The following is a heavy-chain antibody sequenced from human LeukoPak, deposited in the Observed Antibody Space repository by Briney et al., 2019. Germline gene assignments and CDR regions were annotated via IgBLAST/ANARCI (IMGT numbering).Heavy chain of an antibody. CDR2: IDPSDSYT. Sequence: GESLRISCKGSGYSFTIYWFSRVRQVPGKGLEWMGRIDPSDSYTDYSPSFQGHVIISTDKSISTAYLQWSSLKASDTAIYYCAGQDRAMAWAYWGQGTLVTVSS. D-gene: IGHD5-18*01. V-gene: IGHV5-10-1*01. CDR3: AGQDRAMAWAY. J-gene: IGHJ4*02. CDR1: GYSFTIYW.